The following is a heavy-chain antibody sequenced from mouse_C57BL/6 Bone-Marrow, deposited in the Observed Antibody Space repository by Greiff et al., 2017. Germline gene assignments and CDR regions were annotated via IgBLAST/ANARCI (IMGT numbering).Heavy chain of an antibody. Sequence: QVQLQQPGAELVKPGASVKLSCKASGYTFTSYWMHWVKQRPGQGLEWIGMIHPNSGSTNYNEKFKSKATLTVDKSSSTAYMQLSSLTSEDSAVYYCARWGYYYGSSSFYWYFDVWGTGTTVTVSS. CDR1: GYTFTSYW. D-gene: IGHD1-1*01. V-gene: IGHV1-64*01. J-gene: IGHJ1*03. CDR2: IHPNSGST. CDR3: ARWGYYYGSSSFYWYFDV.